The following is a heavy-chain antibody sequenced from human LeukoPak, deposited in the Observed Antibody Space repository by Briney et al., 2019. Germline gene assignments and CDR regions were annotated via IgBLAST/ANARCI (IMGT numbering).Heavy chain of an antibody. Sequence: GGSLRLSCAASGLTFNDLWMTWVRQAPGKGPEWVANIKGDGSEKVYLDSVKGRFTISRDNAKNSLFLEMSSLRVEDTAVYYCARDPYNRGGYGALDIWGQGTMVTVSS. J-gene: IGHJ3*02. V-gene: IGHV3-7*01. CDR2: IKGDGSEK. D-gene: IGHD3-22*01. CDR1: GLTFNDLW. CDR3: ARDPYNRGGYGALDI.